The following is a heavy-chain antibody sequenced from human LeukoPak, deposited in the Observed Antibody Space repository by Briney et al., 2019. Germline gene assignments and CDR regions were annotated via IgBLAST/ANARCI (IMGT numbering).Heavy chain of an antibody. Sequence: GGSLRLSCAASGFTFSSYWMHWVRHAPGKGLVWVSRINSDGSSTSYADSVKGRFTISRDNAKNTLYLQMNSLRAEDTAVYYCARGGPDSSGYYYYYYYMDVWGKGTTVTVSS. CDR3: ARGGPDSSGYYYYYYYMDV. J-gene: IGHJ6*03. CDR1: GFTFSSYW. CDR2: INSDGSST. V-gene: IGHV3-74*01. D-gene: IGHD3-22*01.